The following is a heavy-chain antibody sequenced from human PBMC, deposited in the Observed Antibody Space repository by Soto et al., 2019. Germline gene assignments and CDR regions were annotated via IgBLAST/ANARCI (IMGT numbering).Heavy chain of an antibody. V-gene: IGHV4-31*03. Sequence: SETLSLTCTVSGGSISSGGYYWSWIRQHPGKGLEWIGYIYYSGSTYYNPSLKSRVTISVDTSKNQFSLKLSSVTAADTAVYYWARGRYYDSSGYYGPWGQGTLVTVSS. J-gene: IGHJ5*02. CDR1: GGSISSGGYY. CDR3: ARGRYYDSSGYYGP. D-gene: IGHD3-22*01. CDR2: IYYSGST.